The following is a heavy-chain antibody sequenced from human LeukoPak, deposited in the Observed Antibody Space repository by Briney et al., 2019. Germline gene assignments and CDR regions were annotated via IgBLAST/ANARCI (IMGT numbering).Heavy chain of an antibody. D-gene: IGHD3-9*01. CDR2: ISYDGSTK. J-gene: IGHJ6*03. CDR1: GFTFSSYG. Sequence: PGGSLRLSCAASGFTFSSYGMHWVRQAPGKGLEWVAVISYDGSTKIYADSVKGRFTISRDNSQNTLYLEMNSLRAEDTAVYYCATTYDILTYYYYYMDVWGKGTTVTVSS. V-gene: IGHV3-30*03. CDR3: ATTYDILTYYYYYMDV.